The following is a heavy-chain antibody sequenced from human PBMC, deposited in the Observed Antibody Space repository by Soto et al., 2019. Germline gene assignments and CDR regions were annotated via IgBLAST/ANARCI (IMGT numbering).Heavy chain of an antibody. J-gene: IGHJ2*01. CDR2: IYSGGST. CDR3: AGPSSGWSAHTGPGYFDL. CDR1: GFTVSSNY. D-gene: IGHD6-19*01. Sequence: EVQLVETGGGLIQPGGSLRLSCAASGFTVSSNYMSWVRQAPGKGLEWVSVIYSGGSTYYADSVKGRFTISRDNSKNTPYLQMNSLRAEHTAVYYCAGPSSGWSAHTGPGYFDLWGRGTLVTVSS. V-gene: IGHV3-53*02.